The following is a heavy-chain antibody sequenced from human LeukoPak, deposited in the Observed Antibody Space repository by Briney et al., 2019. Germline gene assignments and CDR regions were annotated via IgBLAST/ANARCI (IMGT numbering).Heavy chain of an antibody. Sequence: GGSLRLSCAASGFSFSAYWMTWVREAPGTGLEWVANINPAGSETYYVDPVKGRFSISRDNAKNLVYLQMNSLRAEDTAVYHCARFGYVAAVDVWGQGTPVTVSS. V-gene: IGHV3-7*01. CDR3: ARFGYVAAVDV. D-gene: IGHD2-15*01. CDR1: GFSFSAYW. J-gene: IGHJ4*02. CDR2: INPAGSET.